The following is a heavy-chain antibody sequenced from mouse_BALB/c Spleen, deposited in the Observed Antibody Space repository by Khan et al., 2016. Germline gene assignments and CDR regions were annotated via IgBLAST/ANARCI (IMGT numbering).Heavy chain of an antibody. V-gene: IGHV1S41*01. CDR1: GYTFTSYW. CDR3: AKYDWEEWDYFDD. CDR2: IDPGSGST. D-gene: IGHD4-1*01. Sequence: DLVKPGASVKLSCKASGYTFTSYWINWIKQRPGKGLEWIGRIDPGSGSTSYNEMFKGKATLTVDTSSRPAYIQLSSLSSEDSAVFVCAKYDWEEWDYFDDWGQGTALTVSS. J-gene: IGHJ2*01.